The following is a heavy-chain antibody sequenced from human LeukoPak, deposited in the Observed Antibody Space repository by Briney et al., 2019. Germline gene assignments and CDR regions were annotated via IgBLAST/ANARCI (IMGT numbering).Heavy chain of an antibody. CDR1: GFNVRSYY. Sequence: GGSLRLSCAASGFNVRSYYMSWVRQAPGKGLEWVSVIYTDGNTYYAVSVKGRFTISRDNSKNTLYLQMNSLRADDTAVYYCVRDGYRDWGQGTLVTVSS. V-gene: IGHV3-66*01. J-gene: IGHJ4*02. D-gene: IGHD6-25*01. CDR3: VRDGYRD. CDR2: IYTDGNT.